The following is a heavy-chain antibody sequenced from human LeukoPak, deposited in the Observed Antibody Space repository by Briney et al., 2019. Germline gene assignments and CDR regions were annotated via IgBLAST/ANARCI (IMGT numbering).Heavy chain of an antibody. D-gene: IGHD3-10*01. CDR1: GFTFSDYG. CDR2: ISYDGSNK. J-gene: IGHJ4*02. Sequence: GGSLRLSCAASGFTFSDYGMHWVRQAPGKGLEWVAVISYDGSNKEYADSVKGRFTISRDNSKNTLYLQMNSLRAEDTAVYYCAKGAWHFGESILFDYWGQGTLVTVSS. CDR3: AKGAWHFGESILFDY. V-gene: IGHV3-30*18.